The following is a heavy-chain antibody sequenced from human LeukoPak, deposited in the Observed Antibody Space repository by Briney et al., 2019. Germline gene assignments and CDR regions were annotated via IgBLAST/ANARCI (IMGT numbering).Heavy chain of an antibody. CDR3: ARGGVVGAHDWFDP. V-gene: IGHV1-69*04. CDR1: GGTFSSYA. CDR2: IIPILGIA. J-gene: IGHJ5*02. Sequence: APVKVSCKASGGTFSSYAISWVRQAPGQGLEWMGRIIPILGIANYAQKFQGRVTITADKSTSTAYMELSSLRSEDTAVYYCARGGVVGAHDWFDPWGQGTLVTVSS. D-gene: IGHD1-26*01.